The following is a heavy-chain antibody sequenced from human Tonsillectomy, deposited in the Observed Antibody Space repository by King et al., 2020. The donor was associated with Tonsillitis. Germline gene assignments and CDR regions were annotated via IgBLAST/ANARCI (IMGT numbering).Heavy chain of an antibody. D-gene: IGHD3-22*01. CDR1: GYTFTNYG. CDR2: ISAYNGNT. CDR3: ARSEVAYYYDSSGYHTGDY. J-gene: IGHJ4*02. Sequence: QLVQSGAEVKKPGASVKVSCKASGYTFTNYGISWVRQAPGQGLEWMGWISAYNGNTNYAQKLQGRVTMTTDTSTNIAYMELRSLRSDDTAVYYCARSEVAYYYDSSGYHTGDYWGQGTLVTVPS. V-gene: IGHV1-18*01.